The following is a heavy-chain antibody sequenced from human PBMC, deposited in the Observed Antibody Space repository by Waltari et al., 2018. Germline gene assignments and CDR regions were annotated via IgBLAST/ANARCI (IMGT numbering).Heavy chain of an antibody. J-gene: IGHJ5*02. CDR1: GYTFTNYW. CDR2: SYPVESET. CDR3: VRQVGTNWLDP. Sequence: DVQLVQSGAEVKKPGESLKISCQVSGYTFTNYWIGWVRQLPGKGLEWMGISYPVESETTYSPSFEGRVTISVDKSTSTAYLQWSSLKASDTAMYYCVRQVGTNWLDPWGQGTQVTVSS. V-gene: IGHV5-51*01. D-gene: IGHD1-26*01.